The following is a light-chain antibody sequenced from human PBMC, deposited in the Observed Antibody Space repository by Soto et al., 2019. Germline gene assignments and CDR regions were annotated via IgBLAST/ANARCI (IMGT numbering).Light chain of an antibody. CDR2: GAS. Sequence: IVLTQSPGTLSLSPGERATLSCRASQSVSSNFLAWYQQKPGQAPRLLIFGASTRAAGFPDRFSGSGSGTEFTLTISSLQSEDFALYYCQQYNIWPRTFGQGTKVDIK. CDR1: QSVSSN. V-gene: IGKV3D-15*01. CDR3: QQYNIWPRT. J-gene: IGKJ1*01.